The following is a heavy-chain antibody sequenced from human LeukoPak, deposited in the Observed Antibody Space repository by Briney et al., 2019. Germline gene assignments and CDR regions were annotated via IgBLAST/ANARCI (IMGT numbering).Heavy chain of an antibody. CDR3: AAGLGTSDFDY. V-gene: IGHV3-15*01. D-gene: IGHD1-1*01. J-gene: IGHJ4*02. CDR2: IKNKRHGGTT. CDR1: GFTFSRYW. Sequence: PGGSLRLSCAASGFTFSRYWMSWVRQAPGKGLEWVGRIKNKRHGGTTDYAAPVKGRFTISRDDSKNTVSLQMNSLKTEDTAVYYCAAGLGTSDFDYWGQGTLVTVSS.